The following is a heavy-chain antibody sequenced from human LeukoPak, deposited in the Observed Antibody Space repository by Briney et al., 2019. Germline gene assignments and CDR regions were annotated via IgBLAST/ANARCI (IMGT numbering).Heavy chain of an antibody. CDR2: IDFDGSGT. CDR3: VRDGEGSTPFDS. V-gene: IGHV3-74*01. Sequence: GGSLRLSCAASGSTFSSYWMPWVRQAPGKGLVWVSRIDFDGSGTPYADSVRGRFTISRDNAKNTLYLQMNSLRAEDTAVYYCVRDGEGSTPFDSWGQGTLVTVSS. CDR1: GSTFSSYW. D-gene: IGHD2-2*01. J-gene: IGHJ4*02.